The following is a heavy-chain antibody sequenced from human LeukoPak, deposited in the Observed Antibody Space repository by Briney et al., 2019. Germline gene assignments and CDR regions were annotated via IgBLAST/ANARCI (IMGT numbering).Heavy chain of an antibody. V-gene: IGHV1-69*05. CDR2: IIPIFGTA. J-gene: IGHJ4*02. Sequence: GASVKVSCKASGGTFSSYAISWVRQAPGQGLEWMGRIIPIFGTANYAQKFQGRVTITTDESTSTAYMLLSSLRSEDTAVYYCARVVGSGSYSNYWGQGTLVTVSS. CDR3: ARVVGSGSYSNY. CDR1: GGTFSSYA. D-gene: IGHD3-10*01.